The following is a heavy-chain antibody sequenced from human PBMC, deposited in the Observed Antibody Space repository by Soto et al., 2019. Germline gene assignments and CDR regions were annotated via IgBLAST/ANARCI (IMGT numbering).Heavy chain of an antibody. D-gene: IGHD1-7*01. CDR1: GGSIIGSDTYY. Sequence: PSETLSLTCTVSGGSIIGSDTYYWGWIRQPPGKGLERIGSVYYSGITYYNPSLRSRVTISVDTSNNKFSLKLNSVTDADTAVYYCARGLTGTMMRLNCFDPLGQGTLVTVS. CDR2: VYYSGIT. J-gene: IGHJ5*02. CDR3: ARGLTGTMMRLNCFDP. V-gene: IGHV4-39*01.